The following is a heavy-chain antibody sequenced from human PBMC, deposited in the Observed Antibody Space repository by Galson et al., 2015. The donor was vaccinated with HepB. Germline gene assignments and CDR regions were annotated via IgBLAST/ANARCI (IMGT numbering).Heavy chain of an antibody. CDR1: GYTFDTYY. J-gene: IGHJ4*02. Sequence: SVKVSCKASGYTFDTYYIHWVRQAPGQGLEWMEIINPSGSSTTYAQNFQGRLTMTRDTSTSTVYMELTSLRSEDTAVYYCASLGGDGYNVWGQGTLVTVSS. CDR3: ASLGGDGYNV. CDR2: INPSGSST. D-gene: IGHD5-24*01. V-gene: IGHV1-46*02.